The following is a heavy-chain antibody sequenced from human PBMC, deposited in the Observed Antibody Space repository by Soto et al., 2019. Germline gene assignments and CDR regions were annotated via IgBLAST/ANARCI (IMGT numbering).Heavy chain of an antibody. V-gene: IGHV4-34*01. CDR2: INSSGST. Sequence: SETLSLTCAVYGGTLSGYYWSWIRQPPGKGLEWIGEINSSGSTNYNPSLTSGVSISVDTSKNQFSLKLSSVTAADTAVYYCARVVAVAEYYFDYWGQGTLVTVSS. CDR1: GGTLSGYY. D-gene: IGHD6-19*01. CDR3: ARVVAVAEYYFDY. J-gene: IGHJ4*02.